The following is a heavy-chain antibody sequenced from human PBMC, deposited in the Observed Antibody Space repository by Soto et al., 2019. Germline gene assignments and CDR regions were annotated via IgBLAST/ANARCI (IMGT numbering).Heavy chain of an antibody. V-gene: IGHV3-23*01. D-gene: IGHD3-16*01. J-gene: IGHJ4*02. CDR2: IGDNNDIT. CDR1: GFTFSSFA. CDR3: AKGFVSFGYFDY. Sequence: SGGSLRLSCAASGFTFSSFAMSWVRQAPGKGLEWVSAIGDNNDITSYADSVKGRLTISRDNSKNTLYLHMNSLGAEDTAVYYCAKGFVSFGYFDYWGQGTPVTVSS.